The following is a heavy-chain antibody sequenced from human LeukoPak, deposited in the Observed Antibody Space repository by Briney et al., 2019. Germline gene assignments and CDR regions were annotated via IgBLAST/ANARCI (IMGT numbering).Heavy chain of an antibody. V-gene: IGHV1-69*13. CDR1: GRTFSSYA. CDR2: IIPIFGTA. J-gene: IGHJ5*02. Sequence: SVKVSCKASGRTFSSYAISWVRQAPGQGLEWMGGIIPIFGTADSAQKFQGRVTITPAESTTPTYMELSRLRSEETAVYYFSRDRSGSYAVSWFDPWGQGTLVTVSS. CDR3: SRDRSGSYAVSWFDP. D-gene: IGHD1-26*01.